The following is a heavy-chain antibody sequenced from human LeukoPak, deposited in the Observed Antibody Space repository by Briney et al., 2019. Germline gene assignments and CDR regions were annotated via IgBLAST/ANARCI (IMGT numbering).Heavy chain of an antibody. V-gene: IGHV3-15*01. CDR2: IKHKLDGGTT. CDR1: GFTFSNAW. CDR3: SADVRDWGRYDGYDS. Sequence: GGSLRLPCAASGFTFSNAWMNWVRQAPGKGLEWVGRIKHKLDGGTTDYAAPVKDSFTISRDDSKNTVYLQMDSLETGDTGVYYCSADVRDWGRYDGYDSWGQGTKGNVS. D-gene: IGHD3/OR15-3a*01. J-gene: IGHJ3*02.